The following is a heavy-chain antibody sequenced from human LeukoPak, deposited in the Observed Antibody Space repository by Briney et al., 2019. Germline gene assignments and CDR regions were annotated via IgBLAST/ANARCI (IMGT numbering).Heavy chain of an antibody. CDR3: ARVRAYQLPVDY. CDR2: ISYDGSNK. V-gene: IGHV3-30-3*01. J-gene: IGHJ4*02. D-gene: IGHD2-2*01. Sequence: PGGSLRLSCAASGFTFSGYAMHWIRQAPGKGLEWVAVISYDGSNKYYADSVKGRFTISRDNSKNTLYLQMNSLRAEDTAVYYCARVRAYQLPVDYWGQGTLVTVSS. CDR1: GFTFSGYA.